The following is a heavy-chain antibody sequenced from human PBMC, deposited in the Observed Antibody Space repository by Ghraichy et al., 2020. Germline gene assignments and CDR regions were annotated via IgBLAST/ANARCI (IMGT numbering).Heavy chain of an antibody. Sequence: SVKVSCKASGGTFSSYAISWVRQAPGQGLEWMGGIIPIFGTANYAQKFQGRVTITADKSTSTAYMELSSLRSEDTAVYYCARVWSGSYDFDYWGQGTLVTVSS. V-gene: IGHV1-69*06. CDR1: GGTFSSYA. CDR3: ARVWSGSYDFDY. D-gene: IGHD1-26*01. CDR2: IIPIFGTA. J-gene: IGHJ4*02.